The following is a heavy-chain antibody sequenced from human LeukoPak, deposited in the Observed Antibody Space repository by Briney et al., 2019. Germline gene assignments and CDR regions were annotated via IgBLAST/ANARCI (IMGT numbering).Heavy chain of an antibody. J-gene: IGHJ4*02. V-gene: IGHV4-30-4*01. CDR1: GGSISSGDYY. D-gene: IGHD5-18*01. CDR3: AREKVGYSYGLDY. Sequence: SETLSLTCTVSGGSISSGDYYWSWIRQPPGKGLEWIGYIYYSGSTYYNPSLKSRVTISVDTSKNQFSLKLSSVTAADTAVYYCAREKVGYSYGLDYWGQGTLVTVSS. CDR2: IYYSGST.